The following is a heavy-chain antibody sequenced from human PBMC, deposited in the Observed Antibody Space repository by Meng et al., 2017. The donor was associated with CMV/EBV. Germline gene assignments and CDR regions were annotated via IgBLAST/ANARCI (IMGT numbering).Heavy chain of an antibody. CDR3: ARDRSRYSSGWLLDY. CDR1: GFTVSSNY. CDR2: IYSGGST. Sequence: GGSLRLSCAASGFTVSSNYMSWVRQAPGKGLEWVSVIYSGGSTYYADSVKGRFTISRDNSKNTLYLQMNSLRAEDMAVYYCARDRSRYSSGWLLDYWGQGTLVTVSS. D-gene: IGHD6-19*01. V-gene: IGHV3-66*02. J-gene: IGHJ4*02.